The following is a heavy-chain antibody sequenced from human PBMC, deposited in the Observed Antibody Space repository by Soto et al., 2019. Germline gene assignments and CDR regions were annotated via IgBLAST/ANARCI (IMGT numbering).Heavy chain of an antibody. V-gene: IGHV3-30*18. Sequence: GGSLRLSCAASGFTFSSYGMHWVRQAPGKGLEWVAVISYDGSNKYYADSVKGRFTISRDNSKNTLYLQMNSLRAEDTAVYYCAKDLRRGFHYYDSSGYLRRNNAFDIWGQGTMVTVSS. CDR3: AKDLRRGFHYYDSSGYLRRNNAFDI. D-gene: IGHD3-22*01. J-gene: IGHJ3*02. CDR1: GFTFSSYG. CDR2: ISYDGSNK.